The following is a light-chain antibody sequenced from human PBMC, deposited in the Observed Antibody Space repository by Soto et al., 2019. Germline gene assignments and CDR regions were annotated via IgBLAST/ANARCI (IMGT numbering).Light chain of an antibody. CDR3: QQRTNWLFT. CDR2: GAS. Sequence: PGERATLSCWASQSLRSSYLAWYQRKPGQAPRLLMFGASRRATGIPDRFNGSGSGTDFILTISSLEPEDFAVYYCQQRTNWLFTFGPGTKVDI. J-gene: IGKJ3*01. V-gene: IGKV3D-20*02. CDR1: QSLRSSY.